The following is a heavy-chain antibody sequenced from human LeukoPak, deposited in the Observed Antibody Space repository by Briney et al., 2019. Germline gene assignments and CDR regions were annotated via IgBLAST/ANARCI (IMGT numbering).Heavy chain of an antibody. Sequence: SVKVSCKASGGTFSSYAISWVRQAPGQGPEWMGGIIPIFGTANYAQKFQGRVTITTDESTSTAYMELSSLRSEDTAVYYCARDSVNLGIAAAGNDYWGQGTLVTVSS. V-gene: IGHV1-69*05. CDR3: ARDSVNLGIAAAGNDY. D-gene: IGHD6-13*01. J-gene: IGHJ4*02. CDR2: IIPIFGTA. CDR1: GGTFSSYA.